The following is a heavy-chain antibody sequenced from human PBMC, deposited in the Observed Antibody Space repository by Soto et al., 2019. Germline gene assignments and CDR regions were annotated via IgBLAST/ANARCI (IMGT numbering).Heavy chain of an antibody. D-gene: IGHD3-10*01. CDR2: VNPIVSMS. J-gene: IGHJ4*02. CDR1: GDTFSFYT. V-gene: IGHV1-69*02. Sequence: QVQLVQSGAEVRKPGSSVKVSCKASGDTFSFYTINWVRQAPGLGLEWMGRVNPIVSMSNYAQNFQGRVTITADKTTNTRYMQLSSLRSEDTANYYCAAIYGSGYQDFDYWCQGALVTVAS. CDR3: AAIYGSGYQDFDY.